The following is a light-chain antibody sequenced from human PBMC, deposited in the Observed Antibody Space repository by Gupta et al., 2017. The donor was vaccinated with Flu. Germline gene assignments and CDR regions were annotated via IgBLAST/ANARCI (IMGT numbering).Light chain of an antibody. Sequence: QSGLTQPPSASGTPGQRVTISCSGSSSNIGRNTVDWYQQVPGTAPKLLIYSNNQRPSGVPDRFSGSKSGTSASLAISGLQSEDEADYYCATWDDSLNGSYVFGTGTKVTVL. CDR3: ATWDDSLNGSYV. J-gene: IGLJ1*01. CDR1: SSNIGRNT. V-gene: IGLV1-44*01. CDR2: SNN.